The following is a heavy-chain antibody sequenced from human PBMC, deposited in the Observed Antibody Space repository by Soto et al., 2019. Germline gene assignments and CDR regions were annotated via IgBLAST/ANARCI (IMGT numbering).Heavy chain of an antibody. D-gene: IGHD3-9*01. J-gene: IGHJ5*02. CDR2: VNHSGST. CDR3: ARGWSGLVIIRFDP. CDR1: GGSFSGYY. V-gene: IGHV4-34*01. Sequence: SLTCAVYGGSFSGYYWSWIRQPPGKGLEWIGEVNHSGSTNYNPSLKSRVTISVDTSKNQFSLKLSSVTAADTAVYYCARGWSGLVIIRFDPWGQGTLVTVSS.